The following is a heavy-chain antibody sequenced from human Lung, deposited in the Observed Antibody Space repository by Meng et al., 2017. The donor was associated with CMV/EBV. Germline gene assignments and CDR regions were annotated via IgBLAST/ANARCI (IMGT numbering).Heavy chain of an antibody. Sequence: SCKATGYTISSTNMHGVRQTTGQGVEWMGIFDPRGDSTNYAQNLQGRFNMTEDRSTTTVHMELSSLRSEETAVYYCAKDNNDYSKDFWGQGTLVTVSS. CDR3: AKDNNDYSKDF. CDR1: GYTISSTN. V-gene: IGHV1-46*04. CDR2: FDPRGDST. J-gene: IGHJ4*02. D-gene: IGHD2-15*01.